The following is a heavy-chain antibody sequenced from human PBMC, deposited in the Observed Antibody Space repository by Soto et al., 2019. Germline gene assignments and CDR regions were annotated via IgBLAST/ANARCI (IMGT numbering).Heavy chain of an antibody. CDR1: GFTFSGSA. D-gene: IGHD3-22*01. Sequence: EVLLVESGGGLVQPGGSLKLSCAASGFTFSGSAMHWVRQASGKGLEWVGRIRSKANSYATAYAASVKGRFTISRDDSKNTAYLQMNSLKTEDTAVYYCTRRRPIYYDSDAFDIWGQGTMVTVSS. CDR3: TRRRPIYYDSDAFDI. V-gene: IGHV3-73*02. CDR2: IRSKANSYAT. J-gene: IGHJ3*02.